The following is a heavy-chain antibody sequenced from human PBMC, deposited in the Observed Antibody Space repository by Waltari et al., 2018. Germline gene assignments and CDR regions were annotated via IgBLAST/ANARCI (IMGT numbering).Heavy chain of an antibody. CDR2: FYTGGST. D-gene: IGHD3-10*01. CDR1: GFTVSRDY. V-gene: IGHV3-53*01. J-gene: IGHJ4*02. CDR3: AGGDGVRGVIFDY. Sequence: EVQLVESGGGLIQPAGSLRLSCAASGFTVSRDYMSWARQAPGEGLGVVSVFYTGGSTYYADSVKGRFTISRDNAKNTLYLQMNSLRAEDTAVYYCAGGDGVRGVIFDYWGQGTLVTVSS.